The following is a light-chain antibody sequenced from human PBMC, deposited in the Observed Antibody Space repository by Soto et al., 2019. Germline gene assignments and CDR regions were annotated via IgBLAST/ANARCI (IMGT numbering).Light chain of an antibody. CDR3: SSFTGPTTLDV. V-gene: IGLV2-14*03. CDR1: SSDVGAYKY. CDR2: GVS. J-gene: IGLJ1*01. Sequence: QSVLTQPASVSGSPGQSVTISCTGTSSDVGAYKYVSWYQKHPVKAPKLMIYGVSNRPSGVSNRFTGSKSGNTAFLTISVLQTEDEADYYCSSFTGPTTLDVFGNGTKVTVL.